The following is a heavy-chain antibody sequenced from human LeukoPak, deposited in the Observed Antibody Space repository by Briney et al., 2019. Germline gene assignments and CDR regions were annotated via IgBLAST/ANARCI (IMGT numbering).Heavy chain of an antibody. CDR2: IYYSGST. D-gene: IGHD6-19*01. J-gene: IGHJ4*02. CDR3: ERIVVSGCLDY. CDR1: GGSISSSSYY. V-gene: IGHV4-39*01. Sequence: SEPLSLTCTVSGGSISSSSYYGGWIRQPPGEVLEWFGSIYYSGSTYYNPSLKSQVTISLDTSKHQSSLKLTSVTAAGPAVSLCERIVVSGCLDYWGQGTLVTVSS.